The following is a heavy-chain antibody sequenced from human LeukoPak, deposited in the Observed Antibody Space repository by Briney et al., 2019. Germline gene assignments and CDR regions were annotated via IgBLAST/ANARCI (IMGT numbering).Heavy chain of an antibody. Sequence: PSETLSLTCIVSHGSISGTPYYWGRFRQSPGKGPEWIGNIHYGGTVYYNPSLKSSATISVDPSKNQFSLNLYSVTAADTALYFCARVTRYDASRDYWYMDVWGKGTTVTVSS. CDR3: ARVTRYDASRDYWYMDV. J-gene: IGHJ6*03. CDR1: HGSISGTPYY. V-gene: IGHV4-39*07. CDR2: IHYGGTV. D-gene: IGHD2-21*02.